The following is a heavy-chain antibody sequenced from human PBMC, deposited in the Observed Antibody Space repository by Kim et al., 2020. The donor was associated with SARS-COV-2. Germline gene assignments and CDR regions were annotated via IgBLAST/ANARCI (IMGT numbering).Heavy chain of an antibody. CDR1: GFTFSNYA. V-gene: IGHV3-23*01. Sequence: GGSLRLSCAASGFTFSNYAMSWVRQAPGKGLEWVSAVSGSGDSTYYADSVKGRFTISRDNSENTLYLRMNSLRAEDTAVYYCVTESANWNHETYFDYWGQGTLVTVSS. CDR2: VSGSGDST. D-gene: IGHD1-1*01. J-gene: IGHJ4*02. CDR3: VTESANWNHETYFDY.